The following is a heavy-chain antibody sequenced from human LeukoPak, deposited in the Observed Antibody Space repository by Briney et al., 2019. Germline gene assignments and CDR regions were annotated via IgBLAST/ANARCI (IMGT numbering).Heavy chain of an antibody. V-gene: IGHV3-74*01. J-gene: IGHJ4*02. CDR2: INSDGSST. D-gene: IGHD3-22*01. CDR3: ASLGGYYDSSGYRLR. Sequence: PGGSLRLSCAASGFTFSSYWIHWVRQAPGKGLVWVSRINSDGSSTSYADSVKGRFTISRDNAKNTLYLQMNSLRAEDTAVYYCASLGGYYDSSGYRLRWGQGTLVTVSS. CDR1: GFTFSSYW.